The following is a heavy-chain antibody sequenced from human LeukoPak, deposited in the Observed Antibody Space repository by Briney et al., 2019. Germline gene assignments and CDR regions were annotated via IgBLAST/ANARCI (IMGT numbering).Heavy chain of an antibody. D-gene: IGHD3-22*01. V-gene: IGHV5-51*01. CDR3: ARRREYYDTTAFDI. CDR1: DSIFTICW. J-gene: IGHJ3*02. CDR2: IYPGDSDT. Sequence: GASLQICCPGSDSIFTICWIGGVRQLPGKGREGMGVIYPGDSDTKYSPSFQGQVTISADKSISTAYLQWSSLKASDTAMYYCARRREYYDTTAFDIWGQGTMVT.